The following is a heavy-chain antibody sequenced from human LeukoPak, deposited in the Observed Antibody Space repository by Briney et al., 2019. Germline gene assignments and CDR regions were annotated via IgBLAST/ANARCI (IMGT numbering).Heavy chain of an antibody. CDR2: ISSSGSTI. V-gene: IGHV3-11*04. CDR1: GFTFSDYY. D-gene: IGHD4-17*01. J-gene: IGHJ4*02. CDR3: ARDFYGDSFYFDY. Sequence: KPGGSLRLSCAASGFTFSDYYMSLIRQAPGKGLEWVSYISSSGSTIYYADSVKGRFTISRDNAKNSLYLQMNSLRAEDTAVYYCARDFYGDSFYFDYWGQGTLVTVSS.